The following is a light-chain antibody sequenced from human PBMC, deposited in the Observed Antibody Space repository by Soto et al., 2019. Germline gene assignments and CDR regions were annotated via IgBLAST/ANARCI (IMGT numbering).Light chain of an antibody. CDR3: QQYESYPLT. V-gene: IGKV1-5*03. CDR2: SAS. CDR1: QTVSAW. J-gene: IGKJ4*01. Sequence: DIQMTQSPSTLSASVGDRVTITCRASQTVSAWLPWYQQKPGKAPEILIYSASTVETGVPSRFSGSGSETEFTLTISSLRPDDVATYCCQQYESYPLTFGGGTRIEIK.